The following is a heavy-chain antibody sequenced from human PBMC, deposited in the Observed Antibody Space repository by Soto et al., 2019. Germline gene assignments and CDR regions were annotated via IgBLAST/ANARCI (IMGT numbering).Heavy chain of an antibody. V-gene: IGHV1-18*04. J-gene: IGHJ6*02. CDR1: GSTFPSSG. D-gene: IGHD3-10*01. CDR2: ISAYNGNT. Sequence: AXVPLSCPPSGSTFPSSGISWVRQAHGQGLEWMGWISAYNGNTNNAQKLQGRVTMTTDTSTSTAYMELRSLRSDDTALEDCTRGEDNYGRPRMDGWGQGTTVTFSS. CDR3: TRGEDNYGRPRMDG.